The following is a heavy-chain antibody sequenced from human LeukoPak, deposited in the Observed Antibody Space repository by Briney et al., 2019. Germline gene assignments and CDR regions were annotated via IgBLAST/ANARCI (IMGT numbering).Heavy chain of an antibody. J-gene: IGHJ4*02. CDR3: TIEYALTYYDFWSGSTIDY. Sequence: GGSLRLSCAASGFTFSNAWMSWVRQAPGKGLEWVGRIKSKTDGGTTDYAAPVKGRFTISRDDSKNTLYLQMNSLKTEDTAVYYCTIEYALTYYDFWSGSTIDYWGQGTLVTVSS. CDR1: GFTFSNAW. CDR2: IKSKTDGGTT. V-gene: IGHV3-15*01. D-gene: IGHD3-3*01.